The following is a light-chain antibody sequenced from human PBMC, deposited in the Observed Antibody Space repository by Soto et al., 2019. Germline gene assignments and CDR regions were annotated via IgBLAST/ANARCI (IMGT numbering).Light chain of an antibody. CDR1: QSISSTY. Sequence: DIVLTQSPGTLSLSPGERATLSCRASQSISSTYVGWYQHKPGQAPRLLIYGPSIRPTGIPDRFSGSGSGTDFTLTISRLEPEDFAVYYCRQYGASPPMYTLGPGPKLDIK. J-gene: IGKJ2*01. V-gene: IGKV3-20*01. CDR2: GPS. CDR3: RQYGASPPMYT.